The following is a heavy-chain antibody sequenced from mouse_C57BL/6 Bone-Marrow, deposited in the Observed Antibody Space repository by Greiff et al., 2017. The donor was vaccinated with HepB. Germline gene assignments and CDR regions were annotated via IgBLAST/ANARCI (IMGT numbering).Heavy chain of an antibody. CDR1: GYTFTDYD. Sequence: VQLQQSGAELVRPGASVTLSCKASGYTFTDYDMHWVKQTPVHGLEWIGAIDPETGGTAYNQKFKGKAILTADKSSSTAYMELRSLTSEDSAVYFCTRANYGGSYDYAMDCWGQGTSVTVSS. CDR3: TRANYGGSYDYAMDC. D-gene: IGHD1-1*01. V-gene: IGHV1-15*01. J-gene: IGHJ4*01. CDR2: IDPETGGT.